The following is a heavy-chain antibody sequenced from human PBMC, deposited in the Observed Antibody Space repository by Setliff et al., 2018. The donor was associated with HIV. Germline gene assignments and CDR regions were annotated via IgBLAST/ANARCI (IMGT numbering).Heavy chain of an antibody. J-gene: IGHJ4*02. CDR1: GGSISGHY. V-gene: IGHV4-59*11. Sequence: PSETLSLTCTVSGGSISGHYWSWIRQTPGKGLEWIGSIHYSGSNVNNPSLKSRITMSLDASKNQFSLKLSSVTAADTAVYYCARDTAMVSWVWGQGTLVTVS. CDR2: IHYSGSN. D-gene: IGHD5-18*01. CDR3: ARDTAMVSWV.